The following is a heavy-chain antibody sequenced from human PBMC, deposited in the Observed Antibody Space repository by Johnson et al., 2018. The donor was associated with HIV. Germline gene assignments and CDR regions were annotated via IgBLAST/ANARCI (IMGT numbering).Heavy chain of an antibody. V-gene: IGHV3-30-3*02. CDR2: ISYDGSNK. CDR1: GFTFSSYA. J-gene: IGHJ3*02. D-gene: IGHD5-12*01. CDR3: AKIVATSDDVFDI. Sequence: SLRLSCAASGFTFSSYAMHWVRQAPGKGLEWVAVISYDGSNKYYADSVKGRFTISRDNSKNTLYLQMNSLRAEDTAVFYCAKIVATSDDVFDIWGQGTKVTVSS.